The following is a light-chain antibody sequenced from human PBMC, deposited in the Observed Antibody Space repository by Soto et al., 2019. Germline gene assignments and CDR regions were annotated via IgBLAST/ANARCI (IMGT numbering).Light chain of an antibody. J-gene: IGLJ1*01. Sequence: QSALTQPASVSGSPGQSITISCTGTSSDVGGYNYVSWYQQHPGKAPKLMIYGVSNRPSGASNRFSGSKSGNTASLTISGLQAEDEADYYCSSYTSSSTYVFGTGTRSPS. CDR2: GVS. CDR3: SSYTSSSTYV. CDR1: SSDVGGYNY. V-gene: IGLV2-14*01.